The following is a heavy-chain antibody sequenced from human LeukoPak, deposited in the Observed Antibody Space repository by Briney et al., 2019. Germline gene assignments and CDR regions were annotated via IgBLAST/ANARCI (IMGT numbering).Heavy chain of an antibody. V-gene: IGHV4-59*08. CDR3: ARQYGNWFDP. Sequence: PSETLSLTCTVSGGSISVFYWSWIRQPPGKGLEWIGYIYYRVTSDYNPSLKSRVTMSVDMSTSQISLKLSSVTAADTAVYYCARQYGNWFDPWGQGTLVTVSS. J-gene: IGHJ5*02. D-gene: IGHD4-17*01. CDR1: GGSISVFY. CDR2: IYYRVTS.